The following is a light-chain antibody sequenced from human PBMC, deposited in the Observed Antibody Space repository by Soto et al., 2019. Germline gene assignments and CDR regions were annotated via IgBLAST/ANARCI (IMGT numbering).Light chain of an antibody. CDR2: GTS. Sequence: DIQMTQSPSSLSASVGDRVTISCRASQSVRNYLIWYQQRPGKAPNLLIYGTSSFQSGVPSRFSGSGSGTDFTLTITNLQPEDSATYYCQQSYSSPLTFGGGTKVEIK. J-gene: IGKJ4*01. CDR3: QQSYSSPLT. CDR1: QSVRNY. V-gene: IGKV1-39*01.